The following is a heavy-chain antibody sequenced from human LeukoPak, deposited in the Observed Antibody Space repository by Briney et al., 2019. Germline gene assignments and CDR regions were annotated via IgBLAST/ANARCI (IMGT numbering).Heavy chain of an antibody. J-gene: IGHJ4*02. CDR2: TSTSGGSA. V-gene: IGHV3-23*01. CDR1: GFTFSSYN. D-gene: IGHD1-26*01. Sequence: PGGSLRLSCAASGFTFSSYNMNWVRQAPGKGLEWVSATSTSGGSAYYADSVKGRFTISRDNSKNTLYLQMDSLRADDTAVYYCARYSGSYYYPPAWDLWGQGTLVTVSS. CDR3: ARYSGSYYYPPAWDL.